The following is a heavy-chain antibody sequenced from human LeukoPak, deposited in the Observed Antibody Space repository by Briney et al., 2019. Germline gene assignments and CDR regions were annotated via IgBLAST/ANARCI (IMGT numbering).Heavy chain of an antibody. J-gene: IGHJ3*02. CDR2: IYSGGNT. CDR3: ARVHGDYDDEAFDI. Sequence: GGSLRLSCAASGFTVSTNYMSWVRQAPGRGLEWVSVIYSGGNTYYADSVKGRFTISRDNSKNTLYLQMNSLRAEDTAVYYCARVHGDYDDEAFDIWGQGTMVTVSS. D-gene: IGHD4-17*01. CDR1: GFTVSTNY. V-gene: IGHV3-66*01.